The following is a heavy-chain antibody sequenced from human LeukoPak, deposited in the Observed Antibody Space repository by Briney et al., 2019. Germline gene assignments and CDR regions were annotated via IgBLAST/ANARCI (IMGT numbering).Heavy chain of an antibody. CDR1: GLSVTGNY. Sequence: GGSLRLSCAASGLSVTGNYMNWVRQAPGKGLDWVSIVYSGGVAFYADSVKGRFMISRDSSTNTVHLQMNSLRDNDTAVYYCARESAGDSHGLDVWGQGTTVVVSS. CDR2: VYSGGVA. V-gene: IGHV3-66*01. D-gene: IGHD7-27*01. CDR3: ARESAGDSHGLDV. J-gene: IGHJ6*02.